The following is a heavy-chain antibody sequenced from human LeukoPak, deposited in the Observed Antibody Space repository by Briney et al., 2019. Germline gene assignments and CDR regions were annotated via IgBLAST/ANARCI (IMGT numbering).Heavy chain of an antibody. Sequence: GGSLRLSCAASGFTFSSYSMNWVRQAPGKGLEWVSSISGSSSYIYYADSMKGRFTISRDNAKNSLYLQMNSLRAEDTAIYYCARGPFGGSSLGAFDIWGQGTMVTVPS. CDR3: ARGPFGGSSLGAFDI. J-gene: IGHJ3*02. CDR1: GFTFSSYS. CDR2: ISGSSSYI. D-gene: IGHD1-26*01. V-gene: IGHV3-21*01.